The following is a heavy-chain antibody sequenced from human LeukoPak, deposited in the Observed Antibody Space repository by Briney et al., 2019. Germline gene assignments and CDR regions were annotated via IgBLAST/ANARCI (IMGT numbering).Heavy chain of an antibody. D-gene: IGHD3-22*01. CDR2: INHSGST. V-gene: IGHV4-34*01. CDR3: AREGYYDSSGYYYNGVVGY. Sequence: SETLSLTYAVYGGSFSGYYWSWIRQPPGKGLEWIGEINHSGSTNYNPSLKSRVTISVDTSKNQFSLKLSSVTAADTAVYYCAREGYYDSSGYYYNGVVGYWGQGTLVTVSS. CDR1: GGSFSGYY. J-gene: IGHJ4*02.